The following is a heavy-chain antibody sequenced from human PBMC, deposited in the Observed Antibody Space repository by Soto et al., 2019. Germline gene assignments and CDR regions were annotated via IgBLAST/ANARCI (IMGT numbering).Heavy chain of an antibody. V-gene: IGHV1-8*01. J-gene: IGHJ6*02. CDR1: GYTVTGYD. D-gene: IGHD2-21*02. Sequence: GASVKVSSKASGYTVTGYDIHCARQSTGQGLEWMGWMNPNTGYTANAQKFQGRVTMTRNISISTVYMELSSLSSDDTAVYYCAREGDVPYYYYGMDVWGQGTTVTVSS. CDR2: MNPNTGYT. CDR3: AREGDVPYYYYGMDV.